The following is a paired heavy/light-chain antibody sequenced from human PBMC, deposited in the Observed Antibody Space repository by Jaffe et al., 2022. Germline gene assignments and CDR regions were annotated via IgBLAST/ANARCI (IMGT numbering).Heavy chain of an antibody. Sequence: EVQLLESGGDLVQPGGSLRLSCAASGFTFSSYAMSWVRQAPGKGLEWVSTIGGGGNTYYADSVKGRFTISRDNSKNTLYLQMNSLRAEDTAVYYCAKGGYCSITSCRINFFDPWGQGSLVTVSS. D-gene: IGHD2-2*01. J-gene: IGHJ5*02. CDR3: AKGGYCSITSCRINFFDP. V-gene: IGHV3-23*01. CDR2: IGGGGNT. CDR1: GFTFSSYA.
Light chain of an antibody. J-gene: IGLJ3*02. V-gene: IGLV2-8*01. CDR3: SSYAGSTSNWV. CDR2: EVT. Sequence: QSALTQPPSASGSPGQSVTISCTGTSSDVGGYNYVSWYQQHPGKAPKLLIYEVTKRPSGVPDRFSGSKSGNTASLAVSGLQAEDEADYYCSSYAGSTSNWVFGGGTKLTVL. CDR1: SSDVGGYNY.